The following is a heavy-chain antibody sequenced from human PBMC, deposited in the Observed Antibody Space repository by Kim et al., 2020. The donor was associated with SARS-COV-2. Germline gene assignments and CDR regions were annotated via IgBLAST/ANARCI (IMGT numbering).Heavy chain of an antibody. Sequence: GGSLRLSCAASGFTVSSNYMSWVRQAPGKGLEWVSVIYSGGSTYYADSVKGRFTISRDNSKNTLYLQMNSLRAEDTAVYYCARDSPGPFWSGYYLLDMDYYYGMDVWGQGTTVTVSS. J-gene: IGHJ6*02. CDR2: IYSGGST. CDR1: GFTVSSNY. D-gene: IGHD3-3*01. V-gene: IGHV3-53*01. CDR3: ARDSPGPFWSGYYLLDMDYYYGMDV.